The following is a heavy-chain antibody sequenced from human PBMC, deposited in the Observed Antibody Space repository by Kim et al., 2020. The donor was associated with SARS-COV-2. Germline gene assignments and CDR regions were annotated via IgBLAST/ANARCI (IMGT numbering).Heavy chain of an antibody. D-gene: IGHD3-10*01. J-gene: IGHJ4*01. Sequence: GGSLRLSCAASGFTFSDYYMNWVRQSPGRGLEWVSYIISSGTTIYYADSVKGRFTISRDNAKNSLYLQMNSLRAEDTAVYYCARGLGDRGKNFDYCDYGG. CDR1: GFTFSDYY. CDR2: IISSGTTI. CDR3: ARGLGDRGKNFDYCDY. V-gene: IGHV3-11*04.